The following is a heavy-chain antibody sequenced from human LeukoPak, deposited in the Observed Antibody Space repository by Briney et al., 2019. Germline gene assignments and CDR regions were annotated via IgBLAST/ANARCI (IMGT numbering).Heavy chain of an antibody. Sequence: GGSLRLSCAASGFTFSSYAMSWVRQAPGKGLEWVSAISGSGGSTYYADSVKGRFTISRDNSKNTHYLQMSSLRAEDTGIYYCAKGGHYSFLDYWGQGTLVTVSS. CDR3: AKGGHYSFLDY. CDR1: GFTFSSYA. D-gene: IGHD4-11*01. J-gene: IGHJ4*02. CDR2: ISGSGGST. V-gene: IGHV3-23*01.